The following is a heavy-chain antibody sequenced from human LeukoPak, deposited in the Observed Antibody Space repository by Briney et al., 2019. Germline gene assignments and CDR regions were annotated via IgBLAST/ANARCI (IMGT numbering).Heavy chain of an antibody. CDR1: GGSLIPYY. CDR2: IYHSGTT. J-gene: IGHJ4*02. D-gene: IGHD1-26*01. V-gene: IGHV4-59*01. Sequence: SETLSLTCTVSGGSLIPYYWSWIRQPPGKGLEWIGYIYHSGTTNYSPPLKGRATLSVDTSKNHISLRRSSVTAADTAVYFCARVDSGTYYMPFDYWGEGFLVTVSS. CDR3: ARVDSGTYYMPFDY.